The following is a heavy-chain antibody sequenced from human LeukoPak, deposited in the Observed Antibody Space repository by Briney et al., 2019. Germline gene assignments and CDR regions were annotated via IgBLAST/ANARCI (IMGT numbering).Heavy chain of an antibody. Sequence: QSGGSLRLSCAASGFTVSSNYMSWVRQAPGKGLEWGSVIYSGGSTYYADSVEGRFTISRDNSKNTLYLQMNSLRAEDTAVYYCPSRGPYGDYVIWGQGTMVTVSS. V-gene: IGHV3-53*01. D-gene: IGHD4-17*01. CDR1: GFTVSSNY. J-gene: IGHJ3*02. CDR2: IYSGGST. CDR3: PSRGPYGDYVI.